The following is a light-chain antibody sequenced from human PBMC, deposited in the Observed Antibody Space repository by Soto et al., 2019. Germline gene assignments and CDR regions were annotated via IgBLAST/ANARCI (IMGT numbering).Light chain of an antibody. CDR2: DAS. V-gene: IGKV3-11*01. CDR1: QTVTTH. CDR3: HHRHNWLT. Sequence: IVLTQSPATLSLSPGERATLSCRASQTVTTHLAGYQHKPGQAPRLLISDASSRATAIPARFSGSGSGPDLTLPTSSLEPEDSAVYYCHHRHNWLTFGGGTKVDIK. J-gene: IGKJ4*01.